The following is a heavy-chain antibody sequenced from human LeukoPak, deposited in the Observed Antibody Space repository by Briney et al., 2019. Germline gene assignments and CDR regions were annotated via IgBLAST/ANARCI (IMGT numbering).Heavy chain of an antibody. J-gene: IGHJ4*02. CDR1: GFTFSSYW. CDR2: INTDASRT. D-gene: IGHD5-18*01. CDR3: ARGLRGNSYGSDY. V-gene: IGHV3-74*01. Sequence: GGSLRLSCAASGFTFSSYWMHWLRQAPGKGLVWVSRINTDASRTTYADSVKGRFTISRDNAKNTVHLQMNSLRADDTAAYYCARGLRGNSYGSDYWGQGTLVTVSS.